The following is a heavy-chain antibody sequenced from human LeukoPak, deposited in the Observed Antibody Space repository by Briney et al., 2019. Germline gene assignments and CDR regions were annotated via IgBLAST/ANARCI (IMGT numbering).Heavy chain of an antibody. CDR2: ISDPHSGSET. D-gene: IGHD1-26*01. CDR3: AKDRASGFQDY. Sequence: GGSLRLSCAASGFTFSSYTMNWVRQARGQGLEWVSTISDPHSGSETHYADSVKGRFTISRDQSKNTLSLQMNSLRGEDTAVYYCAKDRASGFQDYWGQGTPVTVSS. CDR1: GFTFSSYT. V-gene: IGHV3-23*01. J-gene: IGHJ4*02.